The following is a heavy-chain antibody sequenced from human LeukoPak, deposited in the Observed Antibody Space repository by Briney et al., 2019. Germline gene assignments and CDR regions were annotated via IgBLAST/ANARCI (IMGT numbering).Heavy chain of an antibody. CDR3: ARGSLFEPNRGAFDI. CDR2: IYSAGNT. D-gene: IGHD3-10*01. CDR1: GFTVSSNY. J-gene: IGHJ3*02. Sequence: GGSLRLSCAVSGFTVSSNYITWVRQAPGKGLEWVSVIYSAGNTFYADSVKGRFTISRHNSKNTLYLEMSSLRPEDTAVYYCARGSLFEPNRGAFDIWGRGTMVTVSS. V-gene: IGHV3-53*04.